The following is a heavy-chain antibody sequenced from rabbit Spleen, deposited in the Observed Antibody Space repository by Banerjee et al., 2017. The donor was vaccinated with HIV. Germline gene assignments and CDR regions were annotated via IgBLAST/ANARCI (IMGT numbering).Heavy chain of an antibody. D-gene: IGHD8-1*01. CDR3: ARDSGSSFSSYGMDL. CDR1: GFSLSNNYY. CDR2: IDSGSSGFT. Sequence: QEQLEESGGDLVKPEGTLTLTCKASGFSLSNNYYMCWVRQAPGKGLEWIACIDSGSSGFTYFASWAKGRFTISKTSSTTVTLQMTSLTAADTATYFCARDSGSSFSSYGMDLWGQGTLVTVS. V-gene: IGHV1S45*01. J-gene: IGHJ6*01.